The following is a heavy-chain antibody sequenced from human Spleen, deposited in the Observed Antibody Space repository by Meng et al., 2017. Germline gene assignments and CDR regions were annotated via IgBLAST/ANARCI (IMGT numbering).Heavy chain of an antibody. CDR1: GFTFSGHW. V-gene: IGHV3-74*01. J-gene: IGHJ4*02. Sequence: GGSLRLSCAASGFTFSGHWMHWVRQAPGKGLVWVSRINTDGNITTYADSVKGRFTISRDNSKNTVFLHINSLRPEDTAVYYCARSPIDKYDLSALPLDYWGQGTLVTVSS. CDR2: INTDGNIT. CDR3: ARSPIDKYDLSALPLDY. D-gene: IGHD3-22*01.